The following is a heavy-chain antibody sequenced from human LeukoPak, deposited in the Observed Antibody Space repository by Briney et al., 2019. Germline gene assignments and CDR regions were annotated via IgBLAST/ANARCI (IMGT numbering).Heavy chain of an antibody. J-gene: IGHJ4*02. CDR1: GFTFSSYS. CDR2: ISSSSSYI. Sequence: GESLRLSCAASGFTFSSYSMNWVRQAPGEGLGWVSSISSSSSYIYYADSVKSRFTISRDNAKNSLYLQMNSLRAEDTAAYYCARELIAEYSSSGFDYWGQGTLVTVSS. D-gene: IGHD6-6*01. CDR3: ARELIAEYSSSGFDY. V-gene: IGHV3-21*01.